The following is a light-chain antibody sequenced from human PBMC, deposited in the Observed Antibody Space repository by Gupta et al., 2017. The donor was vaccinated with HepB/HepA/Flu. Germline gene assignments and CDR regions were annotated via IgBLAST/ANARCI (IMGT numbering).Light chain of an antibody. Sequence: QAGLTQPPSVYKGLRQTATPTFNGNSHKVGDQGAPWLQQYQGHTPQLLLNQTNNRPSGISQRFSASRSANTAFLTISGLKPEDEADYYCSAWDSSLSAWVFGGGTKLTVL. CDR3: SAWDSSLSAWV. V-gene: IGLV10-54*04. CDR1: SHKVGDQG. CDR2: QTN. J-gene: IGLJ2*01.